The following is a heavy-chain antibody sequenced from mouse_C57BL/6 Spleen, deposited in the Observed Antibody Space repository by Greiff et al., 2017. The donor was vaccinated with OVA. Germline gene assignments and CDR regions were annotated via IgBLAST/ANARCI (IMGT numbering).Heavy chain of an antibody. V-gene: IGHV2-2*01. Sequence: VQGVESGPGLVQPSQSLSITCTVSGFSLTSYGVHWVRQSPGKGLEWLGVIWSGGSTDYNAAFISRLSISKDNSKSQVFFKMNSLQADDTAIYYCATSMMVTNYYAMDYWGQGTSVTVSS. CDR3: ATSMMVTNYYAMDY. CDR2: IWSGGST. J-gene: IGHJ4*01. CDR1: GFSLTSYG. D-gene: IGHD2-3*01.